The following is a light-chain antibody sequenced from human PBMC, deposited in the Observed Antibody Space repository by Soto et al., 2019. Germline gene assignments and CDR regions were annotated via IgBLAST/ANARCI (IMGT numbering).Light chain of an antibody. V-gene: IGKV2-29*03. Sequence: DVVMTQTPLSLSVAPGQPASISCKSSQSLLHVTGETFLFWYLQKPGQSPQLLIYEVSTRVSGVPDRFSGSGSGTDFTLEISRVETDDVGIYYSMQSTHPPPPLGPGTRLGIE. CDR3: MQSTHPPPP. CDR1: QSLLHVTGETF. J-gene: IGKJ5*01. CDR2: EVS.